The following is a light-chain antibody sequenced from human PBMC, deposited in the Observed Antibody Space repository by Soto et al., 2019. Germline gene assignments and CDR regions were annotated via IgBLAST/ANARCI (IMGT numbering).Light chain of an antibody. CDR1: SSYVGGYNY. V-gene: IGLV2-14*01. J-gene: IGLJ1*01. Sequence: QSALTQPASVSGSHGQSITISCTGTSSYVGGYNYVSWYQQHPGKAPKLMLYDVSNRPSGVSNRFSGSKSGNTSSLTISGLQAEDEADYYCSSYTSSSTYVFGTGTKLTVL. CDR3: SSYTSSSTYV. CDR2: DVS.